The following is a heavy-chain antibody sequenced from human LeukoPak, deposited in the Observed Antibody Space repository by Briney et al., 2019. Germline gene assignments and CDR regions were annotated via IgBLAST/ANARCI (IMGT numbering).Heavy chain of an antibody. CDR2: IKSRTAGGTT. J-gene: IGHJ4*02. Sequence: GGSLRLSCAASGLTFSGAWMGWVRQAPGKGLEWVGRIKSRTAGGTTDYAAPVKGRFIISRDDSETTVFLQMNSLKTEDTAVYFCTTDRGITDLPLFGNWGQGTLVTVSS. CDR3: TTDRGITDLPLFGN. D-gene: IGHD3-10*01. CDR1: GLTFSGAW. V-gene: IGHV3-15*01.